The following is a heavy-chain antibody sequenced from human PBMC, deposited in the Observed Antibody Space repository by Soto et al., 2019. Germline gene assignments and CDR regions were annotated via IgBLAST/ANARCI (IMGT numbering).Heavy chain of an antibody. J-gene: IGHJ6*02. D-gene: IGHD2-2*01. V-gene: IGHV4-59*08. CDR1: GGSITSYY. CDR2: IHYTGST. Sequence: PSETLSLTCTVSGGSITSYYWNWIRQPPGKGLEWIAYIHYTGSTNYNPSLRSRVTISVDTSKNQFSLKVSAVTAADTAVYYCARLQGYCITTGCYGHYAMDVWGQGTTLTVSS. CDR3: ARLQGYCITTGCYGHYAMDV.